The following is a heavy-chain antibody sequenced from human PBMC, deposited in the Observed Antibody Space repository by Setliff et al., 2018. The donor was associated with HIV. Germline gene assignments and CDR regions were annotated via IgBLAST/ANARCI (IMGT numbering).Heavy chain of an antibody. Sequence: PSETLSLTCSVSGDSISNSAYFWGWIRQPSGKGLEYIGSIYYNGDTYYNPSLKSRVTISVDTSNNQFSLKLRSATAADTAVYYCARRLVVVAAEDYFDSWGQGALVTVS. J-gene: IGHJ4*02. D-gene: IGHD2-15*01. CDR1: GDSISNSAYF. V-gene: IGHV4-39*01. CDR2: IYYNGDT. CDR3: ARRLVVVAAEDYFDS.